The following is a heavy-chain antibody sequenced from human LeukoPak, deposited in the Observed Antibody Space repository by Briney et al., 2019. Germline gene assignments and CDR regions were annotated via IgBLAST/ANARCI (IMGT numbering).Heavy chain of an antibody. J-gene: IGHJ4*02. CDR2: ISGSGGST. Sequence: QAGGSLRLSCAASGFTFSNYSMNWVRQAPGKGLEWVSAISGSGGSTYYADSVKGRFTISRDNSKNTLYLQMNSLRAEDTAVYYCAKMSRVVVPAAIGYWGQGTLVTVSS. V-gene: IGHV3-23*01. CDR1: GFTFSNYS. CDR3: AKMSRVVVPAAIGY. D-gene: IGHD2-2*01.